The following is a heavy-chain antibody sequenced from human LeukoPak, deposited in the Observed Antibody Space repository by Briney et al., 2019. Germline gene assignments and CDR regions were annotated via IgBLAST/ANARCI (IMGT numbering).Heavy chain of an antibody. Sequence: ASVKVSCKASGYTLTSYAMHWVRQAPGQRLEWMGWINAGNGNTKHSQKFQGRVTITRDTSASTAYMELSSLRSEDTAVYYCARDSYPWSYYYGSGSYYGYWGQGTLVTVSS. CDR2: INAGNGNT. D-gene: IGHD3-10*01. V-gene: IGHV1-3*01. CDR3: ARDSYPWSYYYGSGSYYGY. J-gene: IGHJ4*02. CDR1: GYTLTSYA.